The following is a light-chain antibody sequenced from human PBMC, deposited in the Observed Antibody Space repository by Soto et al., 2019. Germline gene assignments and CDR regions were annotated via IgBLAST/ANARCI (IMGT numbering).Light chain of an antibody. CDR1: NSNIGRYS. Sequence: QSALTQPPSLSGTPGQRVTISCSGSNSNIGRYSVNWYQHFPGTAPKILIYSDDERPSGVPDRFSGSKSGTSASLAISGRQSDDEAEYYCAAWDDNLNGPLFGGGTKLTVL. CDR3: AAWDDNLNGPL. V-gene: IGLV1-44*01. CDR2: SDD. J-gene: IGLJ3*02.